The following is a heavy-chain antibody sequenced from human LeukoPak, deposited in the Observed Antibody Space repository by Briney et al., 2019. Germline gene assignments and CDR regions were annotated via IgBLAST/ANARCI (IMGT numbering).Heavy chain of an antibody. CDR3: ASTYYYDSSGYYYWVNAFDI. J-gene: IGHJ3*02. CDR2: IYTSGST. V-gene: IGHV4-61*02. Sequence: PSETLSLTCTVSGGSISSGSYYWSWIRQPAGKGLEWIGRIYTSGSTNYNPSLKSRVTISVDTSKNQFSLKLSSVTAADTAVYYCASTYYYDSSGYYYWVNAFDIWGQGTMVTVSS. D-gene: IGHD3-22*01. CDR1: GGSISSGSYY.